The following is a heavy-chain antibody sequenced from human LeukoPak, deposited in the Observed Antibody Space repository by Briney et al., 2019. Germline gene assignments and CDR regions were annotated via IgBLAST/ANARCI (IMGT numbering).Heavy chain of an antibody. CDR1: GFTFNHYA. Sequence: GGSLRLSCAASGFTFNHYALHWVRQAPGKGLEWVAAISYDGRSRFYADSVRGRFTISRDDSTNALSLQMNSLRPEDTSVYYCAREPGNSGYTYFDFWGQGTLVTVS. J-gene: IGHJ4*02. CDR2: ISYDGRSR. CDR3: AREPGNSGYTYFDF. V-gene: IGHV3-30*01. D-gene: IGHD3-22*01.